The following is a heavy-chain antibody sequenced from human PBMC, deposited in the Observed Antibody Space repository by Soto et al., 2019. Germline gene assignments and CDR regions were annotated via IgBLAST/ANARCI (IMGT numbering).Heavy chain of an antibody. CDR1: GYTFTGYY. Sequence: ASVKVSCKTFGYTFTGYYLHWVRQAPGQGLEWMGWFNPNSGDTKFAQEFQGRVTMTRDTTISTAYMELSRPRSDDTAVYYCARDYNIWGQGTMVTVSS. CDR3: ARDYNI. D-gene: IGHD2-2*02. CDR2: FNPNSGDT. V-gene: IGHV1-2*02. J-gene: IGHJ3*02.